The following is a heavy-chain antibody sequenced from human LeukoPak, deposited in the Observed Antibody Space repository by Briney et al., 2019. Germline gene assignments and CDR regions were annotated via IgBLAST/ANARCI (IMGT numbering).Heavy chain of an antibody. CDR1: GDSISKSRHF. CDR2: IHNSGST. D-gene: IGHD2-2*01. J-gene: IGHJ5*02. CDR3: ARWGTYASTSNWFDP. V-gene: IGHV4-39*07. Sequence: SETLSLTCNVSGDSISKSRHFWAWIRQSPGRGLEWIGYIHNSGSTYYNPSLKSRVTISVDTSKNQFSLSLGSVTAADTAVYYCARWGTYASTSNWFDPWGQGTLVTVSS.